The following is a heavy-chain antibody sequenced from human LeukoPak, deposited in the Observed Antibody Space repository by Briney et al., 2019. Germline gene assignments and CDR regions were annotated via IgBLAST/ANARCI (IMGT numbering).Heavy chain of an antibody. V-gene: IGHV4-34*01. J-gene: IGHJ4*02. CDR2: INHSGST. CDR3: ARGIYRRYQLLLDY. D-gene: IGHD2-2*01. Sequence: PSETLSLTCAVYGGSFSGYYWSWIRQPPGKGLEWIGEINHSGSTNYNPSLKSRVTISVDTSKHQFSLKLSSVTAADTAVYYCARGIYRRYQLLLDYWGQGTLVTVSS. CDR1: GGSFSGYY.